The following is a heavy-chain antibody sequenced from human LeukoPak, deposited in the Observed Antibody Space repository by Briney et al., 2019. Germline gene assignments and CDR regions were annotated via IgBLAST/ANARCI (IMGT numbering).Heavy chain of an antibody. CDR3: ARGGYSSSWFIPDFDY. Sequence: ASVKASCKASGYTFTGYYMHWVRQAPGQGLEWMGWINPNSGGTNYAQKFQGRVTMTRDTSISTAYMELSRLRSDDTAVYYCARGGYSSSWFIPDFDYWGQGTLVTVSS. V-gene: IGHV1-2*02. D-gene: IGHD6-13*01. J-gene: IGHJ4*02. CDR1: GYTFTGYY. CDR2: INPNSGGT.